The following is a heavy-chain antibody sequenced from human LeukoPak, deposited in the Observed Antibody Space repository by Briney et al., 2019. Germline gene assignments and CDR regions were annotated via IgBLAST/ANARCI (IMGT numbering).Heavy chain of an antibody. D-gene: IGHD2-2*03. CDR3: TKDSHWILFDD. CDR2: IFYDGSIQ. V-gene: IGHV3-30*04. Sequence: GGSLSLSCTASGLSFSNYAMHWVRQAPGKGLELMAVIFYDGSIQYYADFVKGRFTISRDNSMTTLYLQMTSLIEEDTAVDYCTKDSHWILFDDCGQGTLVTVSS. J-gene: IGHJ4*02. CDR1: GLSFSNYA.